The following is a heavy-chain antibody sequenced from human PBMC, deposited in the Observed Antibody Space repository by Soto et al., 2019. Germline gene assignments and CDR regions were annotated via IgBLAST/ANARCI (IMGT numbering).Heavy chain of an antibody. Sequence: GGSLRLSCAASGFTFSSYGMHWVRQAPGKGLEWVAVISYDGSNKYYADSVKGRFTISRDNSKNTLYLQMNSLRAEDTAVYYCAKNYDFCSGYYHPNHYMDVWGKGTTVTVSS. CDR1: GFTFSSYG. V-gene: IGHV3-30*18. CDR3: AKNYDFCSGYYHPNHYMDV. D-gene: IGHD3-3*01. CDR2: ISYDGSNK. J-gene: IGHJ6*03.